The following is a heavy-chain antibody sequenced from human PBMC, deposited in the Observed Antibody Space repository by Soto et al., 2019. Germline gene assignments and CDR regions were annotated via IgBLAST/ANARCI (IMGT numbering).Heavy chain of an antibody. D-gene: IGHD1-1*01. CDR2: MNPNTGNS. V-gene: IGHV1-8*01. CDR3: ARRAETNGRNGFGADKYYFDF. J-gene: IGHJ4*02. Sequence: QVQLVQSGAEVRKPGASVKVSCEASGYTFTSYDIYWVRQATGQGLEWMGWMNPNTGNSGYAQKFQGRVTVTSDTSINTVYMELSSLRSEDTAVYYCARRAETNGRNGFGADKYYFDFWGQGTLVTVSS. CDR1: GYTFTSYD.